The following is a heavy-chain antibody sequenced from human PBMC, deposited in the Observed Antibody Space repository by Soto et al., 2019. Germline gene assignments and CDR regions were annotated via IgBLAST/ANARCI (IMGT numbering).Heavy chain of an antibody. CDR1: GYTFSGYY. J-gene: IGHJ4*02. CDR2: INPNSGGT. D-gene: IGHD4-17*01. Sequence: ASVKVSCKASGYTFSGYYIHWVRQAPGQGLEWMGWINPNSGGTNYAQKFQGRVTMTRDTSISTAYMEVSRLRSDDTAVYYCARDLRHLYGDSPIWGQGTLV. V-gene: IGHV1-2*02. CDR3: ARDLRHLYGDSPI.